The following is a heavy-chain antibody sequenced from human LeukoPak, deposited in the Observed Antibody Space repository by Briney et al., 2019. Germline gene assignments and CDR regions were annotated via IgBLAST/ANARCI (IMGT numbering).Heavy chain of an antibody. J-gene: IGHJ4*02. V-gene: IGHV4-61*02. D-gene: IGHD3-9*01. Sequence: SQTLSLTCTVSGGSISSGSYYWSWIRQPAGKGLEWIGRIYTSGSTNYNPSLKSRVTISVDTSKNQFSLKLSSVTAADTAVYYCARMYDILTGNDYWGQGTLVTVSS. CDR1: GGSISSGSYY. CDR2: IYTSGST. CDR3: ARMYDILTGNDY.